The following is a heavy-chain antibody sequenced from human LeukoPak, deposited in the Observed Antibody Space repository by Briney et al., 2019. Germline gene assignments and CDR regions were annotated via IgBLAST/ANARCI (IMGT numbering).Heavy chain of an antibody. CDR2: ISYDGSNK. Sequence: GGSLRLSCAASGFTFSSYAMHWVRQAPGKGLEWVAVISYDGSNKYYADSVKGRFTISRDNSKNTLYLQMNSLRADDTAVYYCARGNYDLLTGYYGNWFDPWGQGTLVTVSS. CDR1: GFTFSSYA. J-gene: IGHJ5*02. D-gene: IGHD3-9*01. V-gene: IGHV3-30*04. CDR3: ARGNYDLLTGYYGNWFDP.